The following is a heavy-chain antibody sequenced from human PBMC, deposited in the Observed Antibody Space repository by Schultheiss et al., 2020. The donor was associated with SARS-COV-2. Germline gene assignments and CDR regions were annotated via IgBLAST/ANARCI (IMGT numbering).Heavy chain of an antibody. J-gene: IGHJ4*02. V-gene: IGHV4-30-4*01. CDR3: AGVPRLGFYFDY. CDR2: IYYSGST. CDR1: GGSINSADYY. D-gene: IGHD5-12*01. Sequence: SETLSLTCTVSGGSINSADYYWGWIRQPPGKGLEWIGNIYYSGSTYYNPSLKSRVTISVDTSKNQFSLKLTSVTAADTAVYYCAGVPRLGFYFDYWGQGTLVTVSS.